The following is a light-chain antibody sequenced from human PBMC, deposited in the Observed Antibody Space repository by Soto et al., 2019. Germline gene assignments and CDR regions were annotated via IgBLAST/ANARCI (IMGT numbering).Light chain of an antibody. CDR1: QSVSSSY. J-gene: IGKJ2*01. CDR3: QQYGFSPNT. CDR2: GAS. Sequence: EIVLAQSPGTLSLSPGERATLSCSASQSVSSSYLAWYQQKRGQAPRLLIYGASSWHTGIPDRFSSSGSGTDFTLNISSLEPEAFAVCCCQQYGFSPNTFGHGTKLAIK. V-gene: IGKV3-20*01.